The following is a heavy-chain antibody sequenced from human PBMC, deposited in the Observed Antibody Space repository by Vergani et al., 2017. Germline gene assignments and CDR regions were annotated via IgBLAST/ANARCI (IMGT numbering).Heavy chain of an antibody. D-gene: IGHD2-15*01. CDR1: GGTFSSYA. CDR3: ARDFGYCSGGSCDGMDV. J-gene: IGHJ6*02. V-gene: IGHV1-69*12. Sequence: QVQLVQSGAEVKKPGSSVKVSCKASGGTFSSYAISWVRQAPGQGLEWMGGIIPIFGTANYAQKFQGRVTITAADSTSTAYMELSSLRSEDTAVYYCARDFGYCSGGSCDGMDVWGQGTTVTVSS. CDR2: IIPIFGTA.